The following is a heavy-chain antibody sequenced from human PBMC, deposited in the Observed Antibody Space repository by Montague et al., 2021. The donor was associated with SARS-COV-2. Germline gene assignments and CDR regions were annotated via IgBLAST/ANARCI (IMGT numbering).Heavy chain of an antibody. V-gene: IGHV1-18*01. D-gene: IGHD2-15*01. CDR1: GYIFSSYS. Sequence: SVKVSCKASGYIFSSYSISWVRQAPVQGLEWLGWISTYDYKTNYXQMVQARVTVTTDTSTSTVYMEPRSLRSDDTAVYYCARDWYCRGGRCHNTFDIWGQGTMVIVSS. J-gene: IGHJ3*02. CDR2: ISTYDYKT. CDR3: ARDWYCRGGRCHNTFDI.